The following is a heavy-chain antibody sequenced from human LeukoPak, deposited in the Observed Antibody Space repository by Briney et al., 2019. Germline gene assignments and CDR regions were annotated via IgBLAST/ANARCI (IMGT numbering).Heavy chain of an antibody. J-gene: IGHJ4*02. CDR2: IFGSGGST. CDR3: AKTTTGYSSGRFPGWPVDY. CDR1: GFTFSSYA. D-gene: IGHD6-19*01. V-gene: IGHV3-23*01. Sequence: GGSLRLSCAASGFTFSSYAMYWVRQAPGKGLEWVSGIFGSGGSTHYADSVKGRFTISRDNPKNTVYLQMNSLRAEDTAVYYCAKTTTGYSSGRFPGWPVDYWGQGTLVTVSS.